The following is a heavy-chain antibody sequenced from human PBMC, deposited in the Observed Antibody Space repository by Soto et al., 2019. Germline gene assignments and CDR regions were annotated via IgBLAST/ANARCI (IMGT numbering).Heavy chain of an antibody. CDR2: IWYDGSKK. CDR3: ARDRRFLEWLDQ. J-gene: IGHJ4*02. D-gene: IGHD3-3*01. Sequence: QVQVVESGGGVVQPGRSLRLSCEASGFTFTSYGMHWVRQAPGKGLEWVAVIWYDGSKKYYADSVKGRFSISSDNSKNTVFLQINILRAEDTAVYYCARDRRFLEWLDQWGQGTLVTVSS. V-gene: IGHV3-33*01. CDR1: GFTFTSYG.